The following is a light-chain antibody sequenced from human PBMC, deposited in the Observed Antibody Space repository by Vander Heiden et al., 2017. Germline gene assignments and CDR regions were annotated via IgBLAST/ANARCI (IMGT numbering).Light chain of an antibody. J-gene: IGLJ3*02. CDR1: NLGTKS. V-gene: IGLV3-21*02. CDR2: NDS. CDR3: QVWDSSSDHWV. Sequence: SYVLTQAPPVSVAPGQTARLTRGGNNLGTKSVNRYQQKPAQAPVLVVYNDSDRPSGIPARFSGSNSGNTATLTISRVEAGDEADYYCQVWDSSSDHWVFGGGTKLSVL.